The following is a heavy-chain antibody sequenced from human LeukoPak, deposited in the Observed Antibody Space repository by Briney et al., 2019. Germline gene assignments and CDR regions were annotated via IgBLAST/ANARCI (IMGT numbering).Heavy chain of an antibody. Sequence: GGSLRLSCAASGFTFKNYWMSWVRQAPGKGLEWVAHINQDGTEKYHVDSVRGRFTISRDNPENSLYLQMNSLRLEDTAVYYCARVDSGIDFYYMDVWAKGTTVTVSS. CDR1: GFTFKNYW. J-gene: IGHJ6*03. V-gene: IGHV3-7*01. CDR3: ARVDSGIDFYYMDV. CDR2: INQDGTEK. D-gene: IGHD3-10*01.